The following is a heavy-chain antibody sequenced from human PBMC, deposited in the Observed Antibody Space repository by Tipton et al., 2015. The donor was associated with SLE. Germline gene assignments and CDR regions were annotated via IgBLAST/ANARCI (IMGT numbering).Heavy chain of an antibody. CDR2: ISGDSSYK. Sequence: VQLVQSGGGLVKSGGSLRLSCAASGFTSSSYTMNWVRQAPGKGLEWVSSISGDSSYKFYADSLKGRFTISRDNAKNSLYLQVNSLRADDTAVYYCAREPAASGWFDPWGQGALVTVSS. CDR3: AREPAASGWFDP. CDR1: GFTSSSYT. J-gene: IGHJ5*02. V-gene: IGHV3-21*01. D-gene: IGHD2-2*01.